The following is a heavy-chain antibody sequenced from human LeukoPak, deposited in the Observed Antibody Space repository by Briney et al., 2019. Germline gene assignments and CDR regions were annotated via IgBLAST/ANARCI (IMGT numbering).Heavy chain of an antibody. D-gene: IGHD1-26*01. CDR1: GFTVSSVY. CDR3: AKEATGSYFDY. V-gene: IGHV3-66*01. J-gene: IGHJ4*02. CDR2: IFTNGGT. Sequence: GGSLRLSCAASGFTVSSVYTSWVRQAPGKGLEWVAVIFTNGGTYYADSVKGRFTISRDNSKNTLYLQMNSLRAEDTAVYYCAKEATGSYFDYWGQGTLVTVSS.